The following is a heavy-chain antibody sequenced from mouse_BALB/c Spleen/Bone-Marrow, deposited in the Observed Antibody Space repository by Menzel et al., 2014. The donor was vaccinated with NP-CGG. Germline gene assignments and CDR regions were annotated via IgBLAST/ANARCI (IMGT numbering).Heavy chain of an antibody. CDR1: GFSLTNYG. CDR3: ARPYYGLYAMDY. CDR2: IWAGGST. V-gene: IGHV2-9*02. D-gene: IGHD1-2*01. Sequence: VQLQQSGPDLVAPSQSLSITCTVSGFSLTNYGVHWVRQPPGKGLEWLGVIWAGGSTNYNSALMSRLSISKDNSKSQVFLKMNSLQTDDTAMYYCARPYYGLYAMDYWGQGTSVTVSS. J-gene: IGHJ4*01.